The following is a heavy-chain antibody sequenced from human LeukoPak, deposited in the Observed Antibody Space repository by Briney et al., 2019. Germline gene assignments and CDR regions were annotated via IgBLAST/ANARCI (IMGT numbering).Heavy chain of an antibody. J-gene: IGHJ3*02. Sequence: SETLSLTCAVYGGSFSGYYWSWIRRPPGKGLEWIGEINHSGSTNYNPSLKSRVTISVDTSKNQFSLKLSSVTAADTAVYYCARSLVVPAAPEDDDAFDIWGQGTMVTVSS. CDR2: INHSGST. CDR3: ARSLVVPAAPEDDDAFDI. CDR1: GGSFSGYY. V-gene: IGHV4-34*01. D-gene: IGHD2-2*01.